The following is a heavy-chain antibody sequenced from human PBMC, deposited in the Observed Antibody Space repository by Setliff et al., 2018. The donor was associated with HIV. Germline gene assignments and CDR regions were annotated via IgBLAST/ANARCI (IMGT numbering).Heavy chain of an antibody. D-gene: IGHD4-17*01. Sequence: PGESLKISCKASGYSFTIYWIGWVRQMPGKGLEWMGVIYPGDSDTRYSPSFQGQVTISADKSIPTAYVQWSSLKASDTAMYYCATWTRAETSENFQHWGQGTLVTVSS. CDR3: ATWTRAETSENFQH. CDR1: GYSFTIYW. CDR2: IYPGDSDT. J-gene: IGHJ1*01. V-gene: IGHV5-51*01.